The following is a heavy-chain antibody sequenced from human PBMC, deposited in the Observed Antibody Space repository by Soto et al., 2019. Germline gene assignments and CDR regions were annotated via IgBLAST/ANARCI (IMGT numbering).Heavy chain of an antibody. CDR2: ISHSGGT. J-gene: IGHJ6*02. Sequence: QVQLQQWGAGLLKPSETLSLSCAVYGGSFSGNYWNWIRQPPGKGLEWIGEISHSGGTNYXXXXXXXXXXXXXXXXXXXXXXXXXXXXXXXXXXYXARGSXKGFXVSGTYYGKYVMDVWGQGX. V-gene: IGHV4-34*01. D-gene: IGHD3-10*01. CDR3: ARGSXKGFXVSGTYYGKYVMDV. CDR1: GGSFSGNY.